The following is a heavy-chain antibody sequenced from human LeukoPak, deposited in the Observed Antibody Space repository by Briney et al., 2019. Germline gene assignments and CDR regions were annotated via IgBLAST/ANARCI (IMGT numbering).Heavy chain of an antibody. CDR1: GGTCSSYA. CDR3: ARGDYYGSGTYYKKTVDY. J-gene: IGHJ4*02. Sequence: GSSVKVSCKASGGTCSSYAISWVRQAPGQGLEWRGGIIPIFGTANYAQKFQGRVTITTDESTSTAYMELSSLRSEDTAVYYCARGDYYGSGTYYKKTVDYWGQGTLVTVSS. V-gene: IGHV1-69*05. D-gene: IGHD3-10*01. CDR2: IIPIFGTA.